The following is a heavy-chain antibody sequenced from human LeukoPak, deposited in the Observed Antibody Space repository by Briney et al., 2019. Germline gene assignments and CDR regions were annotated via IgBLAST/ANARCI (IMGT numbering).Heavy chain of an antibody. Sequence: SETLSLTCADYGGSFSGYYWSWIRQPPGKGLEWIGEINHSGSTNYNPSLKSRVTISVDTSKNQFSLKLSSVTAADTAVYYCARSTVSPDYWGQETLVTVSS. V-gene: IGHV4-34*01. CDR3: ARSTVSPDY. CDR2: INHSGST. CDR1: GGSFSGYY. J-gene: IGHJ4*02.